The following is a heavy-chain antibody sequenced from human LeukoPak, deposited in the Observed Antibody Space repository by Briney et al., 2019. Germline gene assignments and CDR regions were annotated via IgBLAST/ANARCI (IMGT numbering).Heavy chain of an antibody. CDR1: GYTFTGYY. V-gene: IGHV1-2*02. CDR2: INPNSGGT. D-gene: IGHD5-18*01. J-gene: IGHJ5*02. Sequence: ASVKVSCKSSGYTFTGYYIHWVRQAPGQGLEWMGCINPNSGGTNYAQNFQGRVTITSDTAINTAYMDLGRLRSDDTAVYYCARSPGLDTAMVSRPWGQGTLITVSS. CDR3: ARSPGLDTAMVSRP.